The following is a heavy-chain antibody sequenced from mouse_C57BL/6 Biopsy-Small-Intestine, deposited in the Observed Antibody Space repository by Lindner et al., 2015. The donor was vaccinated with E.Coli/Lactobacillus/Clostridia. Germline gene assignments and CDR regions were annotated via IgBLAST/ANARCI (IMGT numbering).Heavy chain of an antibody. Sequence: VQLQESGGGLVQPKGSLKLSCAASGFSFNTYAMNWVRQAPEKGLEWVAYINSGSNTMHYADTMKGRFTISRDNAKNTLFLQMTSLRSEDTAIYYCARPLTTAAGYFDYWGQGTLVTVSA. CDR2: INSGSNTM. CDR3: ARPLTTAAGYFDY. J-gene: IGHJ3*01. CDR1: GFSFNTYA. D-gene: IGHD1-2*01. V-gene: IGHV5-17*01.